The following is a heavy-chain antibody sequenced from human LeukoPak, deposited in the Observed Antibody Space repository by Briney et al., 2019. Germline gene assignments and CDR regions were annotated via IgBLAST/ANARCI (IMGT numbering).Heavy chain of an antibody. V-gene: IGHV1-2*02. Sequence: ASVKVSCKASGYTFTGYYMHWVRQAPGQGLEWMGWINPNSGGTNYAQKFQGRVTMTRDTSISTAYMELSRLRSDDTALYYCARDGEFSSSWYDDHWGQGTLVTVSS. D-gene: IGHD6-13*01. CDR1: GYTFTGYY. CDR3: ARDGEFSSSWYDDH. CDR2: INPNSGGT. J-gene: IGHJ4*02.